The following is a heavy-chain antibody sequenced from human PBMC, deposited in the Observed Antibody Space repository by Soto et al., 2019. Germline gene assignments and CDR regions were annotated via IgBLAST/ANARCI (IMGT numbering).Heavy chain of an antibody. J-gene: IGHJ4*02. Sequence: ASVKVSCKASGGTFSSYAISWVRQAPGQGLEWMGGIIPIFGTANYAQKFQGRVTITADESTSTAYMELSSLRSEDTAVYYCARDHPTDYYDSSGYHHWGQGTRVTVS. D-gene: IGHD3-22*01. CDR1: GGTFSSYA. V-gene: IGHV1-69*13. CDR3: ARDHPTDYYDSSGYHH. CDR2: IIPIFGTA.